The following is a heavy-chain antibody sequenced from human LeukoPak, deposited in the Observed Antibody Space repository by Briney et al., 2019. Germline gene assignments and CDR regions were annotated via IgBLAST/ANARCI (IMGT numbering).Heavy chain of an antibody. J-gene: IGHJ5*02. CDR1: GYTFTGYY. V-gene: IGHV1-2*02. D-gene: IGHD2-15*01. Sequence: ASVKVSCKASGYTFTGYYMHWVRQAPGQGLEWMGWINPNSGGTNYVQKFQGRVTMTRDTSISTAYMELSSLRSEDTAVYYCARGHVVVVAATAYWFDPWGQGTLVTVSS. CDR3: ARGHVVVVAATAYWFDP. CDR2: INPNSGGT.